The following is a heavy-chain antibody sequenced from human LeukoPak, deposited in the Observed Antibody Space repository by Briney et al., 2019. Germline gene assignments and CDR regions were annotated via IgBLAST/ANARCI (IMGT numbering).Heavy chain of an antibody. CDR3: ARVPTSSNRYYYYYMDV. CDR1: GFTFSSYE. CDR2: ISSSGSII. D-gene: IGHD1-26*01. Sequence: GGSLRLSCAASGFTFSSYEMNWVRQAPGKGLEWVSYISSSGSIIYYADSVKGRFTISRDNAKNSLYLQMNSLRAEDTAVYYCARVPTSSNRYYYYYMDVWGKGTTVTVSS. J-gene: IGHJ6*03. V-gene: IGHV3-48*03.